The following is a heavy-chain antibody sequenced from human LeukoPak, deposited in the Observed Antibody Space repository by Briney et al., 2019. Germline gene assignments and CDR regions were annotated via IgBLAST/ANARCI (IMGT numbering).Heavy chain of an antibody. CDR3: ARQGDYYDSSGPDAFDI. Sequence: SETLSLTCTVSGGSISSSSYYWGWIRQPPGKGLEWIGSIYYSGSTYYNPSLKSRVTISVDTSKNQFSLKLSSVTAVDTAVYYCARQGDYYDSSGPDAFDIWGQGTMVTVSS. CDR1: GGSISSSSYY. J-gene: IGHJ3*02. D-gene: IGHD3-22*01. CDR2: IYYSGST. V-gene: IGHV4-39*01.